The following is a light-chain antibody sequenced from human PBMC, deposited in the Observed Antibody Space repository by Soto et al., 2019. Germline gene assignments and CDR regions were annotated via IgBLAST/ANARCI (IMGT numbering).Light chain of an antibody. CDR1: SSNIGTIYD. Sequence: QSVLTQPPSVSETSGQRVTISCTGSSSNIGTIYDVHGYQQLPGTAPKLLIYDNSNRPSGVPDRFSGSQSGTSASLATTGLQAEDEADYYCQSYDSSLSGYVFGTGTKVTVL. CDR2: DNS. V-gene: IGLV1-40*01. J-gene: IGLJ1*01. CDR3: QSYDSSLSGYV.